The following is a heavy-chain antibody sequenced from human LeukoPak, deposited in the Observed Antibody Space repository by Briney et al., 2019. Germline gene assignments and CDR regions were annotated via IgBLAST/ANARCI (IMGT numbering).Heavy chain of an antibody. Sequence: AGNLRLSCAASGFTFSGSGMHWVRQASGQGLEWVGRIRSKANSYATAYAASVKGRFTISRDDSKNTAYLQMNSLKTEDTAVYYCTSGDYYDSSGYYYVGYFDYWGQGTLVTVSS. V-gene: IGHV3-73*01. CDR1: GFTFSGSG. CDR2: IRSKANSYAT. D-gene: IGHD3-22*01. J-gene: IGHJ4*02. CDR3: TSGDYYDSSGYYYVGYFDY.